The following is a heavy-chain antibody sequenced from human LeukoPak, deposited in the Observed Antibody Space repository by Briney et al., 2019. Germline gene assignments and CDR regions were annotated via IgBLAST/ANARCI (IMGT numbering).Heavy chain of an antibody. CDR3: TFLTTVTSVDS. CDR1: GYTFTTYA. Sequence: ASVKVSCKTSGYTFTTYAINWVRQAPGQGLEWMGWINTNTGNPTYAQGFTGRFVFSLDTSVSTAYLQISSLKAEDTAVYYCTFLTTVTSVDSWGQGTPVTVSS. CDR2: INTNTGNP. D-gene: IGHD4-17*01. J-gene: IGHJ4*02. V-gene: IGHV7-4-1*02.